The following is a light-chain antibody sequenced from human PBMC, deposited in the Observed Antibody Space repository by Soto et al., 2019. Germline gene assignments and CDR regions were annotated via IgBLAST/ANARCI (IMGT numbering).Light chain of an antibody. J-gene: IGLJ2*01. V-gene: IGLV2-23*02. CDR3: CTYAGHVPK. CDR2: EVD. Sequence: QSALTQPASVSGSPGQSITISCAGTTSDVAYYDLVSWYQQHPGRAPKLLIYEVDKRPSGISVRFSGSKSGATAPLTISGLLPEDEAVYFCCTYAGHVPKFGGGTKGTVL. CDR1: TSDVAYYDL.